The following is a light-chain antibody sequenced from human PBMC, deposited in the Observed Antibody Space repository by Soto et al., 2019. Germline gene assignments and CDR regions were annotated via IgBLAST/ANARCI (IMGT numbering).Light chain of an antibody. Sequence: IQLTQSPSSLSASVGDRVTISCRASQGIANFLAWYQQKPGKAPKLLIYGASTLQSGVPSRFSGSGSGTDFTLTISSLQPEDFATYYCQQLKSFPIPFGPGTNVDIK. CDR1: QGIANF. CDR3: QQLKSFPIP. J-gene: IGKJ3*01. CDR2: GAS. V-gene: IGKV1-9*01.